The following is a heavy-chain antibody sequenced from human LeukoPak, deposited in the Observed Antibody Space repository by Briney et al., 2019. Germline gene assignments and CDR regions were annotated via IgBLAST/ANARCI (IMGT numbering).Heavy chain of an antibody. CDR3: ARDGSYVGKQWLEQGGLDKWLDS. J-gene: IGHJ5*01. CDR2: ISGHDGKT. V-gene: IGHV1-18*01. D-gene: IGHD6-19*01. CDR1: GYTFTSYG. Sequence: ASVKVSCKASGYTFTSYGISWLCQAPGQGLEWMGWISGHDGKTNYAQKFQGRVTMTSDTSTNTAYMELRSLRSDDTALYYCARDGSYVGKQWLEQGGLDKWLDSWGQGTLVTVSS.